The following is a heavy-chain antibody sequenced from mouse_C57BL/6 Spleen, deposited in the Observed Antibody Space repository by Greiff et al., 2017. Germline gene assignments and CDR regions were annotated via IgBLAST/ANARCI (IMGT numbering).Heavy chain of an antibody. D-gene: IGHD2-3*01. CDR3: ARDDGYLDY. J-gene: IGHJ2*01. V-gene: IGHV2-2*01. CDR1: GFSLTSYG. CDR2: IWSGGST. Sequence: QVQLKESGPGLVQPSQSLSITCTVSGFSLTSYGVHWVRQSPGKGLEWLGVIWSGGSTDYNAAFISRLSISKDNSKSQVFFKMNSLQADETARYYCARDDGYLDYWGEGTTLTVSS.